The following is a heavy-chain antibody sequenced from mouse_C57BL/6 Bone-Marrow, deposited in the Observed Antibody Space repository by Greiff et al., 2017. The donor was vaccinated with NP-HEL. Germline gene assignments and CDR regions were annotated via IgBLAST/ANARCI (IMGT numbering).Heavy chain of an antibody. V-gene: IGHV1-52*01. CDR2: IDPSDSET. CDR3: ARMEVYAMDY. Sequence: QVQLQQPGAELVRPGSSVKLSCKASGYTFTSYWMHWVKQRPIQGLEWIGNIDPSDSETHYNQKFKDKATLTVDKSSSTAYMQLSSLTSEDSAVYYCARMEVYAMDYWGQGTSVTVSS. J-gene: IGHJ4*01. CDR1: GYTFTSYW.